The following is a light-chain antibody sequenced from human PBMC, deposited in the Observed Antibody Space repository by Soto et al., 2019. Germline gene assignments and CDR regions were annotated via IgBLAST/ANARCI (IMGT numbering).Light chain of an antibody. CDR3: QHYGSSSWT. CDR1: QSISSSD. CDR2: AAS. V-gene: IGKV3-20*01. J-gene: IGKJ1*01. Sequence: EIFLTQSPDTLSLSPGERATLSCRASQSISSSDLAWYQHRPGQAPRLLIYAASSRATGIPVRFSGSGSGTDFTLSISRLEPEDFAVYYCQHYGSSSWTFGQGTKVDIK.